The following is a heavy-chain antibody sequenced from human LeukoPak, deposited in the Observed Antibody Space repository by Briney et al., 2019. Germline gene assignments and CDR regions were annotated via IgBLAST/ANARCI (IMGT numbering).Heavy chain of an antibody. J-gene: IGHJ6*02. Sequence: PSETLSLTCTVSGGSISISSYYWDWIRQPPGKGLDWIANIYSGGSTYYNPSLKRRVTISVDTSKNQFSLKLSSVTAADTAVYYCARRIRYYYGMDVWGQGTTVTVSS. CDR2: IYSGGST. CDR3: ARRIRYYYGMDV. CDR1: GGSISISSYY. V-gene: IGHV4-39*01.